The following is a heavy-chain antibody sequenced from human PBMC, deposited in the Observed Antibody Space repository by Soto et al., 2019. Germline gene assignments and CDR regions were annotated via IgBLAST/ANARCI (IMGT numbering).Heavy chain of an antibody. CDR1: GGSISSSNW. D-gene: IGHD6-13*01. CDR3: AILRAEAGNFLDY. CDR2: IYHSGST. V-gene: IGHV4-4*02. J-gene: IGHJ4*02. Sequence: SETLSLTCAVSGGSISSSNWWSWVRQPPGKGLEWIGEIYHSGSTNYNPSLKSRVTISVDKSKNQFSLKLRSVTDADTAVYYWAILRAEAGNFLDYGGQGTLVTVSS.